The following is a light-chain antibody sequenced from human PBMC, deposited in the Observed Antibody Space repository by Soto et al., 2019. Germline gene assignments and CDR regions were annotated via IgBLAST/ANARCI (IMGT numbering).Light chain of an antibody. Sequence: QSVLTQPASVSGSPGQSITISCTGTSSDVGGYNYVSWYQQHPGKAPKLMIYDVSNRPSGVSNRFSGSKSGNTASLTISGLQAEDEADYYCSSYTXSSTSYVFGTGTKVTVL. CDR2: DVS. CDR3: SSYTXSSTSYV. V-gene: IGLV2-14*01. J-gene: IGLJ1*01. CDR1: SSDVGGYNY.